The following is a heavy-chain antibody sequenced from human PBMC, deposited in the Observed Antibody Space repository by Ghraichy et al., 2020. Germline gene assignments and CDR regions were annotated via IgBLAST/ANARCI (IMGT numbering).Heavy chain of an antibody. V-gene: IGHV4-4*07. J-gene: IGHJ3*02. CDR3: TRDGSKGQGGDAFDI. Sequence: ESLNISCTVFGGSISNSFWSWIRQPAGKGLEWIGRTDPSGKTNYSPSLKNRVSISVDTSKKYFSLKLTSLTAADTAVYYCTRDGSKGQGGDAFDIWGRGTVVIVSS. CDR2: TDPSGKT. CDR1: GGSISNSF. D-gene: IGHD3-16*01.